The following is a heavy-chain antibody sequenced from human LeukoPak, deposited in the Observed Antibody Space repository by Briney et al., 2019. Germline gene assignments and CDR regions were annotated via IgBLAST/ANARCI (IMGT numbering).Heavy chain of an antibody. CDR1: GGSISSYY. J-gene: IGHJ6*03. Sequence: SETLSLTCTVSGGSISSYYWNWIRQPAGKGLEWIGRFDTSGNTNYNPSLKNRVTMSVDTTKNQLSLKLTSVTAADTAVYYCVSETTNSGAYYMDLWGKGTTVTVSS. CDR3: VSETTNSGAYYMDL. V-gene: IGHV4-4*07. D-gene: IGHD1-1*01. CDR2: FDTSGNT.